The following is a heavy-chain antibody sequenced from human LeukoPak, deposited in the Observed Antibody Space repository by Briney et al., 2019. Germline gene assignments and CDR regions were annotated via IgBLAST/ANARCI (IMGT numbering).Heavy chain of an antibody. D-gene: IGHD6-19*01. V-gene: IGHV3-30*04. CDR1: RFTFSTYA. CDR3: ARDPYSSGINWFDP. J-gene: IGHJ5*02. Sequence: GGSLRLSCAASRFTFSTYAMHWVRQAPGKGLGWVAVISYDGSNKYYADSVKGRFTISRDNSKNTVYLQMNSLTTEDTAVYYCARDPYSSGINWFDPWGQGTLVTVSS. CDR2: ISYDGSNK.